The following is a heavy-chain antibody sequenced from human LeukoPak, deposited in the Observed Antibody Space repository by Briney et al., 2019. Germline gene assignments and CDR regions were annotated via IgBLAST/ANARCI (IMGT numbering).Heavy chain of an antibody. CDR2: ISDSGST. CDR3: ARVFRGAVTSNWFDP. CDR1: GGSINGYY. D-gene: IGHD4-17*01. Sequence: PSETLSLTCTVSGGSINGYYWTWIRQPPGKGLEWIGYISDSGSTNYNPSLKSRVTMSVDSSNTEFSLRLNSVTAAATAVYYCARVFRGAVTSNWFDPWGQGTLVTVSS. J-gene: IGHJ5*02. V-gene: IGHV4-59*01.